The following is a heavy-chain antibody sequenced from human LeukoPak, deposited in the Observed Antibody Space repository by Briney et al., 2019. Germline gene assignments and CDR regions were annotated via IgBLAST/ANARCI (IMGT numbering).Heavy chain of an antibody. Sequence: SETLSLTCTVSGGSISRYYWSWIRQPPGKGLEWIGYIYYSGSTNYNPSLKSRVTISVDASKNQFSPNLASVTAADTAVYYCARVSGYGGNSGVWGQGTLVTVSS. CDR2: IYYSGST. J-gene: IGHJ4*02. V-gene: IGHV4-59*01. CDR3: ARVSGYGGNSGV. D-gene: IGHD4-23*01. CDR1: GGSISRYY.